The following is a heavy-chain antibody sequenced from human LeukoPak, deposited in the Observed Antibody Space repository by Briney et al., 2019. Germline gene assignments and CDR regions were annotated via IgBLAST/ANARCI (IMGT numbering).Heavy chain of an antibody. CDR3: ARHQRNFDY. CDR1: GGSISSSSYY. Sequence: SETLSLTCTVSGGSISSSSYYRGWIRQPPGKGLEWIGSIYYSGSTYYNPSLKSRVTISVDTSKNQFSLKLSSVTAADTAVYYCARHQRNFDYWGQGTLVTVSS. V-gene: IGHV4-39*01. CDR2: IYYSGST. J-gene: IGHJ4*02. D-gene: IGHD6-25*01.